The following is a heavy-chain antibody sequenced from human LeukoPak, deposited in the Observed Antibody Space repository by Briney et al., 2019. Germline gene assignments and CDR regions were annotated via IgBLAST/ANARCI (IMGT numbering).Heavy chain of an antibody. CDR1: GGTFSSYA. Sequence: SVKVSCKASGGTFSSYAISWVRQAPGQGLEWMGRIIPILGIANYAQKFQGRVTITADKSTSTAYMELSSLRSGDTAVYYCARTISGVAATSYAFDIWGQGTMVTVSS. CDR2: IIPILGIA. D-gene: IGHD2-15*01. CDR3: ARTISGVAATSYAFDI. J-gene: IGHJ3*02. V-gene: IGHV1-69*04.